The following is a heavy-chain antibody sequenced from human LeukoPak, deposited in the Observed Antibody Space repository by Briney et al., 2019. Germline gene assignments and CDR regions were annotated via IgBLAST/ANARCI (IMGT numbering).Heavy chain of an antibody. V-gene: IGHV4-39*07. D-gene: IGHD3-3*01. Sequence: SETLSLTCTVSGGSISSSSYYWGWIRQPPGKGLEWIGSIYHSGSTYYNPSLKSRVTISVDPSKNQFSLKLSSVTAADTAVYYCARDRGYDFWSGYHYDAFDIWGQGTMVTVSS. CDR3: ARDRGYDFWSGYHYDAFDI. CDR1: GGSISSSSYY. J-gene: IGHJ3*02. CDR2: IYHSGST.